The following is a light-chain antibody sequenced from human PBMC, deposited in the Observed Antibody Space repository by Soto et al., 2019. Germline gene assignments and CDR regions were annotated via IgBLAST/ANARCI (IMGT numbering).Light chain of an antibody. V-gene: IGLV2-23*01. Sequence: QSLLTQPASVSGSPGQSITISCTGTSSDVGSYNLVTWYQHHPGKVPKLITYENIKRPSGVSDRFSGSKSGNTASLTISGLQAEDEADYYCCSYAGSDNWAFGGGTKLTVL. J-gene: IGLJ3*02. CDR3: CSYAGSDNWA. CDR2: ENI. CDR1: SSDVGSYNL.